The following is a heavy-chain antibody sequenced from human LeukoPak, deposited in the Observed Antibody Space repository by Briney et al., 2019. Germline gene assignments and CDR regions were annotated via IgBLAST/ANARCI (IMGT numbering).Heavy chain of an antibody. D-gene: IGHD4-17*01. Sequence: GGSLRLSCAASGFTVSSNYMSWVRQAPGKGLEYVSAISSNGGSTYYANSVKGRFTISRDNSKNTLYLQMGSLRAEDMAVYYCARSTVTPYYFDYWGQGTLVTVSS. J-gene: IGHJ4*02. CDR2: ISSNGGST. CDR3: ARSTVTPYYFDY. V-gene: IGHV3-64*01. CDR1: GFTVSSNY.